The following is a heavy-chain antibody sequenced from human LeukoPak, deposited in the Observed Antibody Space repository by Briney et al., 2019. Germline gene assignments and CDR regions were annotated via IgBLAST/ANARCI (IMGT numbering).Heavy chain of an antibody. J-gene: IGHJ3*02. Sequence: ASVKVSCKASGYTLTGYYMHWVRQAPGQGLEWMGWINPNSGGTNYAQKFQGRVTMTRDTSISTAYMELSRLRPDDTAVYYCARGRMATITDAFDIWGQGTMVTVSS. CDR1: GYTLTGYY. V-gene: IGHV1-2*02. CDR3: ARGRMATITDAFDI. CDR2: INPNSGGT. D-gene: IGHD5-24*01.